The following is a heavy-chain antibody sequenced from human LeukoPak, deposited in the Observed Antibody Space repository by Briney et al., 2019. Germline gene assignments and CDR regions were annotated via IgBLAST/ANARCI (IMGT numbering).Heavy chain of an antibody. D-gene: IGHD6-19*01. Sequence: ASVKVSCKASGYTFPGYYMHWVRQAPGQGLEWMGWINPNSGGTNYAQKFQGRVTMTRDTSISTAYMELSRLRSDDTAVYYCARDCRIAVAGTDYWGQGTLVTVSS. V-gene: IGHV1-2*02. CDR3: ARDCRIAVAGTDY. CDR1: GYTFPGYY. CDR2: INPNSGGT. J-gene: IGHJ4*02.